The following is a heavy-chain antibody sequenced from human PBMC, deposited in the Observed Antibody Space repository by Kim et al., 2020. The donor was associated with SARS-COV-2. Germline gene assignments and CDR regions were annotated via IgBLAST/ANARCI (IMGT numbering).Heavy chain of an antibody. CDR1: GYTFTNYG. V-gene: IGHV1-18*01. CDR3: AGEFNWNLFFYYYDMDV. D-gene: IGHD1-7*01. CDR2: ISTYSGDT. J-gene: IGHJ6*02. Sequence: ASVKVSCKASGYTFTNYGINWVRQAPGQVLEWMGWISTYSGDTNYAQKFQGRVTMTTDTSTSTAYMELRSLRSDDTAVYYCAGEFNWNLFFYYYDMDVWGQGTTVTVSS.